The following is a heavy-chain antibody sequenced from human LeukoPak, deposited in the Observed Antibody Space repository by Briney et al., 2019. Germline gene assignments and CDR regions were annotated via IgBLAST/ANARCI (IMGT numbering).Heavy chain of an antibody. CDR2: ISVRSNYR. CDR1: GYTFSDFS. CDR3: VRLRRNSDRSGYYYYYDY. J-gene: IGHJ4*02. D-gene: IGHD3-22*01. V-gene: IGHV3-21*01. Sequence: PGGSLTLSCAASGYTFSDFSVNWVRQAPGKGLEWGSSISVRSNYRYYADSVRGRFTISRDDARDSLFLQMNSLRAEDTAVYFCVRLRRNSDRSGYYYYYDYWGQGTLVTVSS.